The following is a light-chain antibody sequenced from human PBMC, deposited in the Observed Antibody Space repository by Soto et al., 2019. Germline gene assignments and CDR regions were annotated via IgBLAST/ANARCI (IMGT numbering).Light chain of an antibody. CDR3: QQYYSTPHT. Sequence: DIVMTQSPDSLAVSLGGRATINCKSSQSVLYSSNTKNYLAWYQQKPGQPPKLLIYWASTRESGVPDRFSGSGSGTDFTLTISSLQAEDVAVYYCQQYYSTPHTFGQGTKLEIK. CDR1: QSVLYSSNTKNY. V-gene: IGKV4-1*01. CDR2: WAS. J-gene: IGKJ2*01.